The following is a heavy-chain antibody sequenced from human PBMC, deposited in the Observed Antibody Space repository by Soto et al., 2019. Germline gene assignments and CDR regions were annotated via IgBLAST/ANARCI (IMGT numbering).Heavy chain of an antibody. CDR2: IYSGGST. CDR1: GFTVSSNY. CDR3: ARVIGVAAFDI. J-gene: IGHJ3*02. Sequence: EVQLVESGGGLVQPGGSLRLSCAASGFTVSSNYMSWVRQAPGKGLEWVSVIYSGGSTYYADSVKGRFTISRDNSKNTLYLQMNSLRAEDTAVDYCARVIGVAAFDICGQGTMVTVSS. D-gene: IGHD3-3*01. V-gene: IGHV3-66*01.